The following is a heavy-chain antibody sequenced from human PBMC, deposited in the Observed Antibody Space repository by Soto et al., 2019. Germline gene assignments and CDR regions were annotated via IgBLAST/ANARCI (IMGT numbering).Heavy chain of an antibody. V-gene: IGHV4-59*01. CDR1: GGSINNYY. CDR2: IYYSGSV. D-gene: IGHD2-15*01. Sequence: PSETLYLTCTVSGGSINNYYWSWILQPPGKGLEWFGYIYYSGSVNYNPSLKSRVTISVDTSKNQFSLKLRSVTAADTAMYYCARYPLHCSGGNCYNFYYGMDVWGQGTTVTVSS. CDR3: ARYPLHCSGGNCYNFYYGMDV. J-gene: IGHJ6*02.